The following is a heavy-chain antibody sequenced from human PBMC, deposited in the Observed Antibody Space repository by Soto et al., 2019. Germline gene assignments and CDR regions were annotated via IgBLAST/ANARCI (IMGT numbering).Heavy chain of an antibody. CDR3: ARAPSAAGTVGFDF. CDR2: IWHDGSNK. D-gene: IGHD1-1*01. Sequence: QVQLVQSGGGVIQAGRSLRLSCETSGFRLRDYGMHWVRQAPGKGLEWVAVIWHDGSNKHYADSVKGRFTVSRDNSKSTLFLQMDTLRAEDTAVYYCARAPSAAGTVGFDFWGQGTPVTVSS. J-gene: IGHJ4*02. V-gene: IGHV3-33*01. CDR1: GFRLRDYG.